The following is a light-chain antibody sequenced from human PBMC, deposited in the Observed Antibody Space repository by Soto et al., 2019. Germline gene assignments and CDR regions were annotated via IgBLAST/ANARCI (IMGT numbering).Light chain of an antibody. J-gene: IGKJ2*01. V-gene: IGKV3-20*01. CDR1: QSISNNY. CDR2: GAS. Sequence: EIVLTQSPGTQSSSPGERVTLSCRASQSISNNYLAWYQQKPGQAPRLLIYGASTRATGIPDRFSGSGSGTDFTLTISRLEPEDFAVFYCQQYGGSPYTFGQGTTVEIK. CDR3: QQYGGSPYT.